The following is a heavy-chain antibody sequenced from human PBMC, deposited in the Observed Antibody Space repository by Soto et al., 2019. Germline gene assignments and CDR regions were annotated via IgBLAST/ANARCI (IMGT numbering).Heavy chain of an antibody. CDR1: GGSFSGYY. Sequence: QVQLQQWGAGLLKPSETLSLTCAVYGGSFSGYYWTWIRQPPGTGLERIGEFNHSGSTNYNPSLKSRVTISVDTSQNQFSLKLTSVTAADTAVYYCARDKITGLFDYWGQGTLVTVSS. V-gene: IGHV4-34*01. CDR2: FNHSGST. D-gene: IGHD2-8*02. CDR3: ARDKITGLFDY. J-gene: IGHJ4*02.